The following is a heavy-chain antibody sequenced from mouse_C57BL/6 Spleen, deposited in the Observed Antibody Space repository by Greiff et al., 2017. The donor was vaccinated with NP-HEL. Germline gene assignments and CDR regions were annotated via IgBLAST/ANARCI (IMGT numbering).Heavy chain of an antibody. Sequence: VQLQQPGAELVKPGASVKLSCKASGYTFTSYGMHWVKQRPGQGLEWIGMIHPNSGSTNYNEKFKSKATLTVDKSSSTAYMQLSSLTSEYAAVYYCARERVLRSYAMDYWGQGTSVTVSS. J-gene: IGHJ4*01. CDR2: IHPNSGST. CDR3: ARERVLRSYAMDY. V-gene: IGHV1-64*01. D-gene: IGHD1-1*01. CDR1: GYTFTSYG.